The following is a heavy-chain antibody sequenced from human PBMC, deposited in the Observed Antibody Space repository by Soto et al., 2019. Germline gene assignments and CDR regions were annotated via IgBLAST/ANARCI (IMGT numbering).Heavy chain of an antibody. D-gene: IGHD3-16*01. CDR3: AGALLGFSYGYGGYFDP. V-gene: IGHV4-34*01. CDR2: ISYRGST. Sequence: SETLSLTCNVSGGSFNGYSWSWFRQTSGKGLEWIGDISYRGSTSYSPSLKSRLMISLDTSNNQFSLKVASVTAADTAVYYCAGALLGFSYGYGGYFDPWGPGTLVTV. CDR1: GGSFNGYS. J-gene: IGHJ4*02.